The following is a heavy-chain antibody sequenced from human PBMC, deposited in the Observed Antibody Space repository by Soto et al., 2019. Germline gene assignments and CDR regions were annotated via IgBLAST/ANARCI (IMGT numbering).Heavy chain of an antibody. CDR2: VSIGGST. CDR3: AKRRGAGGDFDY. D-gene: IGHD2-15*01. Sequence: DVQLLESGGGVVQPEGSLRLSCAASGFTFSSYAMGWVRQGTGKGLEWVAVVSIGGSTHYADSVRGRFTISRDNSKNTLSLQLNSLTAAEPAVYSCAKRRGAGGDFDYRFQGDLVTVSS. CDR1: GFTFSSYA. J-gene: IGHJ4*02. V-gene: IGHV3-23*01.